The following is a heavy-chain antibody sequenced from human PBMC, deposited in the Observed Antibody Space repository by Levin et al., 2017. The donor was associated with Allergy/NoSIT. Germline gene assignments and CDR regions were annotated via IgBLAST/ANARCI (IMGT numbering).Heavy chain of an antibody. D-gene: IGHD5-18*01. CDR3: ARSGYSYGYESN. J-gene: IGHJ4*02. CDR1: GFTFRSYW. V-gene: IGHV3-7*01. Sequence: PGGSLRLSCAASGFTFRSYWMSWVRQAPGKGLEWVANIKQDGSEKYYLDSVKGRFTISRDNAKNSLYLQMNSLRAEDTAVYFCARSGYSYGYESNWGQGTLVTVSS. CDR2: IKQDGSEK.